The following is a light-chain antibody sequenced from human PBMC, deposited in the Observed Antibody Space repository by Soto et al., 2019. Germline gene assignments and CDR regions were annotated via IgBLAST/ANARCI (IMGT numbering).Light chain of an antibody. CDR2: SNN. CDR1: SSNIGSKT. V-gene: IGLV1-44*01. J-gene: IGLJ1*01. Sequence: QSALTQPPSVSGAPGQRVMVSCSGSSSNIGSKTVNWYQELPGTAPKLLIYSNNRRPSGVPDRFSGSKSGTSASLVISGLQSEDEADYYCAAWDDSLNYVFGTGTKLTVL. CDR3: AAWDDSLNYV.